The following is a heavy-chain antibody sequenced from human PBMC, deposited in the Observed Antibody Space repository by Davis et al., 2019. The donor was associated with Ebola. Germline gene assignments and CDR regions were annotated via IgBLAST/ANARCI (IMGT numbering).Heavy chain of an antibody. V-gene: IGHV3-30*03. CDR1: GFTFSSFG. D-gene: IGHD4-23*01. Sequence: GESLKISCAASGFTFSSFGMHWVRQAPGKGLEWVAVISYDGSDEYYADSVKGRFTIFRDNSKNTLYLQMNSLRAADTAVYYCARDRGYGANRADAFDIWGQGTMVTVSS. CDR3: ARDRGYGANRADAFDI. J-gene: IGHJ3*02. CDR2: ISYDGSDE.